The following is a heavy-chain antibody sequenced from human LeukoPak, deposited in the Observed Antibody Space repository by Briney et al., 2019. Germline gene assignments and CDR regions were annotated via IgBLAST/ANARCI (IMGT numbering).Heavy chain of an antibody. CDR3: SRSSNGGWRYCNY. D-gene: IGHD6-13*01. CDR2: IWYDGSNK. V-gene: IGHV3-33*01. Sequence: PGGSLRLSCAASGFSFSNYVMHWVRQAPGKRLEWVAVIWYDGSNKYYADSVKGRFTISRDNSKETLYVQMSSLRAEDTTVDCCSRSSNGGWRYCNYWGQGSLVTVSS. J-gene: IGHJ4*02. CDR1: GFSFSNYV.